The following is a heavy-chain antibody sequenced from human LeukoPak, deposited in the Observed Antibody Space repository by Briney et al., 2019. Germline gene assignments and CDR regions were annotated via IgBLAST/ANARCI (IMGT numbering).Heavy chain of an antibody. Sequence: ASVKVSCKASGGTFSSYAISWVRQAPGQGLEWMGGIIPIFGTANYAQKFQGRVTITTDESTSTAYMKLSSLRSEDTAVYYCARGGWAREVTVWFDPWGQGTLVTVSS. CDR1: GGTFSSYA. CDR2: IIPIFGTA. D-gene: IGHD4-11*01. V-gene: IGHV1-69*05. CDR3: ARGGWAREVTVWFDP. J-gene: IGHJ5*02.